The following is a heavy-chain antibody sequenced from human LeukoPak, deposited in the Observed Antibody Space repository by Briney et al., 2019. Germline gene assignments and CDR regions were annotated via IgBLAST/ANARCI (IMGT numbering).Heavy chain of an antibody. D-gene: IGHD3-10*01. CDR2: ISSNGGIA. CDR1: GFSFRSHV. V-gene: IGHV3-23*01. Sequence: GGSLRLSCAASGFSFRSHVMSWVRQAPGKGLEWVSVISSNGGIAYYADSVKGRFTISRDNSKNTLYLQMNSLRAEDTAVYYCAGVLGVRDLAYFDYWGRGTLVTVSS. J-gene: IGHJ4*01. CDR3: AGVLGVRDLAYFDY.